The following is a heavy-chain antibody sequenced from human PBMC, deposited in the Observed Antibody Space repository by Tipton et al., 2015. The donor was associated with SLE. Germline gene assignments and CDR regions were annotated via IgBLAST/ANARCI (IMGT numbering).Heavy chain of an antibody. CDR1: GFTFSSYA. J-gene: IGHJ6*03. D-gene: IGHD6-13*01. Sequence: RSLRLSCAASGFTFSSYAMHWVRQAPGKGLEWVAVISYDGSNKYYADSVKGRFTISGDNSKNTLYLQMNSLRAEDTAVYYCARVSVAESGTSYYYVDVWGKGTTVTVSS. CDR2: ISYDGSNK. CDR3: ARVSVAESGTSYYYVDV. V-gene: IGHV3-30*04.